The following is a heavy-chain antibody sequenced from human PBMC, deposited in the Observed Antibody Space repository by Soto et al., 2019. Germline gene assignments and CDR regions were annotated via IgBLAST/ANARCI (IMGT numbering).Heavy chain of an antibody. Sequence: ASVKVSCKASGYTFTSYGISWVRQAPGQGLEWMGIIKPSGGSTSYAQKFQGRVTMTRDTSTSTVYMELSSLRSEDTAVYYCARAPLFRGLWFGFDIWGQGTMVTVSS. D-gene: IGHD3-10*01. CDR2: IKPSGGST. V-gene: IGHV1-46*03. CDR3: ARAPLFRGLWFGFDI. J-gene: IGHJ3*02. CDR1: GYTFTSYG.